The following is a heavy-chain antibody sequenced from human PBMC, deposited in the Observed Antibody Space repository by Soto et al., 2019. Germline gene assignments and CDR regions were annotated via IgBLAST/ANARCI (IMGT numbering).Heavy chain of an antibody. Sequence: QVQLVQSGAEVKKPGASVKVSCKASGYTFTSYGISWVRQAPGQGLEWMGWISAYNGKTNYAQKLQGRVTMTTDTSTSTXYXXXXSLRSDDTAVFYCARLTMAQDAFDIWGQGTMVTVSS. J-gene: IGHJ3*02. D-gene: IGHD3-10*01. CDR1: GYTFTSYG. CDR3: ARLTMAQDAFDI. CDR2: ISAYNGKT. V-gene: IGHV1-18*01.